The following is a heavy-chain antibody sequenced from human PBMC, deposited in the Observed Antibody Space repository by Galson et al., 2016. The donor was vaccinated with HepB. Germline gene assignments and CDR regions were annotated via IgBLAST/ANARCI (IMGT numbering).Heavy chain of an antibody. CDR1: GFTFSTYG. CDR2: IWYDGSRK. D-gene: IGHD1-26*01. CDR3: ARDSGRYGIDV. V-gene: IGHV3-33*01. Sequence: SLRLSCAVSGFTFSTYGMHWVRQAPGKGLEWVAVIWYDGSRKYYGDSVKGRFTISRDDSKDMLCLQMNSLRVEDTALYYCARDSGRYGIDVWGQGTTVTVSS. J-gene: IGHJ6*02.